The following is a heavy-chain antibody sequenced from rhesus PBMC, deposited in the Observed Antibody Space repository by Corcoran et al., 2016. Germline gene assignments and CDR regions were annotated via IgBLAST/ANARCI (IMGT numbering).Heavy chain of an antibody. CDR3: ASRRISGLDY. CDR1: GGSTSGYY. V-gene: IGHV4-160*01. Sequence: QVQLQESGPGLVKPSETLSLTCAVSGGSTSGYYWGWIRPPPGKGLEWIGRIYGSGESTDHNPSLKSRVTISTDTSKNQFSLKLSSVTAADTAVYYCASRRISGLDYWGQGVLVTVSS. D-gene: IGHD1-1-1*01. J-gene: IGHJ4*01. CDR2: IYGSGEST.